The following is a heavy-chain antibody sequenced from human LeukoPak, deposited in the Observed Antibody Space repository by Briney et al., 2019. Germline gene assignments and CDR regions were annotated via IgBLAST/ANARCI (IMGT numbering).Heavy chain of an antibody. CDR3: ARGGATYYYDSSGYYYTDHNWFDP. CDR2: IYYSGST. D-gene: IGHD3-22*01. Sequence: KPSETLSLTCTVSGGSISSYYWSWIRQPPGKGLEWIGYIYYSGSTNYNPSLKSRVTISVDTSKNQFSLKLSSVTAADTAVYYCARGGATYYYDSSGYYYTDHNWFDPWGQGTLVTVSS. J-gene: IGHJ5*02. CDR1: GGSISSYY. V-gene: IGHV4-59*08.